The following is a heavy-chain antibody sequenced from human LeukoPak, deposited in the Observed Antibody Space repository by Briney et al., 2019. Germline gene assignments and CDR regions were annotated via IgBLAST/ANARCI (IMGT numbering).Heavy chain of an antibody. Sequence: GGSLRLSCTASGFTFSSYSMNWVRQAPGKGPEWLSYISWGSNVIYYADSVKGRFTTSRDDAKNSLFLQMNSLTDEDTAVYYCARDPGYSYAQDFWGRGTLVTVSS. CDR1: GFTFSSYS. CDR3: ARDPGYSYAQDF. D-gene: IGHD5-18*01. J-gene: IGHJ4*02. CDR2: ISWGSNVI. V-gene: IGHV3-48*02.